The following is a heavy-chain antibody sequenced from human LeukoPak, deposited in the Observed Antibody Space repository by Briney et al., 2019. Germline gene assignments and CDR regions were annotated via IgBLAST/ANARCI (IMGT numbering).Heavy chain of an antibody. CDR1: GFTFSNAW. CDR3: ATGTRMDV. CDR2: IKSKTDGGTT. V-gene: IGHV3-15*01. D-gene: IGHD1-1*01. Sequence: PGGSLRLSCAASGFTFSNAWMTWVRQAPGKGLEWVGRIKSKTDGGTTEDAAPVKGRFTISRDDANNTLYLQMNSLQTEDTAVYYCATGTRMDVWGKGTTVTVSS. J-gene: IGHJ6*04.